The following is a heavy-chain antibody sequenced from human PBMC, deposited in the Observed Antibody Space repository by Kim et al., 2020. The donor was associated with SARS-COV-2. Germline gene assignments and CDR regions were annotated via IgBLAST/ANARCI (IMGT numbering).Heavy chain of an antibody. J-gene: IGHJ2*01. CDR3: AGDSYGFDL. CDR2: NDK. D-gene: IGHD3-16*01. V-gene: IGHV3-33*01. Sequence: NDKYYAASVRGRFTISRDNSENTLYLQMNSLGADDTALYYCAGDSYGFDLWGRGTLVTVSS.